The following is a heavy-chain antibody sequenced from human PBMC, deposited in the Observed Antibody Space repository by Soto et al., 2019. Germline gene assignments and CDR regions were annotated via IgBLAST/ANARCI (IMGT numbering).Heavy chain of an antibody. CDR2: INPSGGST. CDR3: ERVANGSHLFDY. CDR1: GYAYTSDY. J-gene: IGHJ4*02. V-gene: IGHV1-46*01. D-gene: IGHD6-13*01. Sequence: VKAYWKTFGYAYTSDYLHWVRKKNQQGLEWMRIINPSGGSTSYAQKYQGRVTMTRDTSTSTVYMELSSLRSEVTSFYYWERVANGSHLFDYWGQGTLVTVSS.